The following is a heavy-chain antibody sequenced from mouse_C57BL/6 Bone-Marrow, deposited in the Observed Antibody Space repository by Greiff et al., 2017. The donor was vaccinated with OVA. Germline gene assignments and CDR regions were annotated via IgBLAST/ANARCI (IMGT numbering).Heavy chain of an antibody. J-gene: IGHJ4*01. Sequence: VQLQQPGTELVKPGASVKLSCKASGYTFTSYWMHWVKQRPGQGLEWIGNINPSNGGTNYNEKFKSKATLTVDKSSSTAYMQLSSLTSEDSAVYYCAIPYYGYGGRAYAMDYWGQGTSVTVSS. CDR3: AIPYYGYGGRAYAMDY. V-gene: IGHV1-53*01. CDR1: GYTFTSYW. D-gene: IGHD2-9*01. CDR2: INPSNGGT.